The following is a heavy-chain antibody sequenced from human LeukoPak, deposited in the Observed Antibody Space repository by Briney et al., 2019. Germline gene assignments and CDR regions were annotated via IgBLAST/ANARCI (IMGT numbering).Heavy chain of an antibody. Sequence: GGSLRLSXAASGFTFSSYAMSWVGQAPGKGLEWVSAMSGSGGSTYYADSVRGRFTISRDNSKSTLFLQMNSLRAEDTAVYYCAKGRVVVAATALFDYWGQGTLVTVSS. J-gene: IGHJ4*02. D-gene: IGHD2-15*01. CDR3: AKGRVVVAATALFDY. CDR2: MSGSGGST. CDR1: GFTFSSYA. V-gene: IGHV3-23*01.